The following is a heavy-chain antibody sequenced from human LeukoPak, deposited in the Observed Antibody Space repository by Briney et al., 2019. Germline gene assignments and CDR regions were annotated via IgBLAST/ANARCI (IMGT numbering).Heavy chain of an antibody. J-gene: IGHJ4*02. V-gene: IGHV3-30-3*01. CDR3: AKDREIGRLHYFDY. CDR2: ISYDGTDK. D-gene: IGHD4-17*01. CDR1: GFSFSSNA. Sequence: GGSLRLSCAASGFSFSSNAMHWVRQAPGKGLEWVAVISYDGTDKYYADSVKGRFTISRDNSKNTLYLQMNSLRAEDTAVYYCAKDREIGRLHYFDYWGQGTLVTVSS.